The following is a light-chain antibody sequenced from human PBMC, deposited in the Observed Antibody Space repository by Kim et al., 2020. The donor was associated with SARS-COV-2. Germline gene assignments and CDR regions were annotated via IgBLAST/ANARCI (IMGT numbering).Light chain of an antibody. CDR1: GRDVGADRY. V-gene: IGLV2-14*03. J-gene: IGLJ3*02. CDR2: DVK. Sequence: SLGRPITISCAGSGRDVGADRYVSWYRHHPDKAPKLMIYDVKLRPSGVSNRFSGSKSGNTASLTISGLQAEDEADYYCSTYTDSVMFGGGTQLTVL. CDR3: STYTDSVM.